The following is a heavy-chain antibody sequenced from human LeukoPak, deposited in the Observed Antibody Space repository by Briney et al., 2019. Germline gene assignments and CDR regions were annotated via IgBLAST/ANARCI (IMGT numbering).Heavy chain of an antibody. CDR3: VXXXXXXXXXXXXXXXY. CDR2: ISWNSGSI. J-gene: IGHJ4*01. V-gene: IGHV3-9*01. CDR1: GFTFDDYA. Sequence: GGSLRLSCAASGFTFDDYAMHWVRQAPGKGLEWVSSISWNSGSIAYADSVKGRFTISRDNAKNSLYLQMNSLRAEDTALYYCVXXXXXXXXXXXXXXXYWGXGTLVTVS.